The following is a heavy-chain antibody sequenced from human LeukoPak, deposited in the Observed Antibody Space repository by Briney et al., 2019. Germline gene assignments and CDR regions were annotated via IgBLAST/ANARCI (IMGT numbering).Heavy chain of an antibody. CDR3: AKDRATYYYDSSGYPDY. Sequence: EGSLRLSCAASGFTFSSYGMHWVRQAPGKGLEWVAVISYDGSNKYYADSVKGRFTISRDNSKNTLYLQMNSLRAEDTAVYYCAKDRATYYYDSSGYPDYWGQGTLVTVSS. J-gene: IGHJ4*02. CDR1: GFTFSSYG. CDR2: ISYDGSNK. V-gene: IGHV3-30*18. D-gene: IGHD3-22*01.